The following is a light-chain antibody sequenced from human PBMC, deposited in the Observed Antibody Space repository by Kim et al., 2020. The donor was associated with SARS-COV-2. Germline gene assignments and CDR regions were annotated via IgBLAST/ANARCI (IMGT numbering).Light chain of an antibody. J-gene: IGKJ4*01. CDR1: QSISRW. CDR3: QQYNLNPLT. V-gene: IGKV1-5*03. CDR2: KAY. Sequence: SSVGDRVTITCRASQSISRWVAWYQQKAEKAPKFLSYKAYFLETGVPSRVSGSESGTEFTLTINRLQTDEFATYYCQQYNLNPLTFGGGTKVDIK.